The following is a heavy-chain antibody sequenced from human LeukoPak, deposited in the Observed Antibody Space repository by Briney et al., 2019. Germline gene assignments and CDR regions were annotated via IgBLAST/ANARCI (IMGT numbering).Heavy chain of an antibody. CDR2: IVKDESVK. CDR1: GFNFNICS. J-gene: IGHJ4*02. D-gene: IGHD6-19*01. CDR3: AKAQAVGGYSSGWYGLGVDY. Sequence: PGGSLRLSCAASGFNFNICSMHWVRQAPGKGLEWVAIIVKDESVKEYAESVKGRFTISRDNSKNTLYLQMNSLRAEDTAVYYCAKAQAVGGYSSGWYGLGVDYWGQGTLVTVSS. V-gene: IGHV3-30*02.